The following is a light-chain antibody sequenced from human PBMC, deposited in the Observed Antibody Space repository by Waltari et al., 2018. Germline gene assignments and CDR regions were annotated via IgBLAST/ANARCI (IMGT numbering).Light chain of an antibody. J-gene: IGKJ1*01. CDR1: QSVGRS. CDR3: QHYVSLPVT. V-gene: IGKV3-20*01. Sequence: EILLTQSPGTLSLSPRERATLSCRASQSVGRSLAWYQQKPGQPPRLLIYGTSNRATGTPDRFSGGGSGTDFSLTISRLEPEDVAVYYCQHYVSLPVTFGQGTKVEIK. CDR2: GTS.